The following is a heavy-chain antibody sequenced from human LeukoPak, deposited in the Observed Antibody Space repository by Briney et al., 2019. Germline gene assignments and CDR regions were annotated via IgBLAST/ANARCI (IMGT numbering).Heavy chain of an antibody. Sequence: PGGSLRLSCAASGFTFSSYGMHWVRQAPGKGLEWVAVIWYDGSNKYYADSVKGRFTISRDNSKNTLYLQMNSLRAEDTAVYYCAKDGSGSFDYFDYWGQGTLVTVSS. V-gene: IGHV3-33*06. CDR1: GFTFSSYG. CDR2: IWYDGSNK. D-gene: IGHD3-10*01. J-gene: IGHJ4*02. CDR3: AKDGSGSFDYFDY.